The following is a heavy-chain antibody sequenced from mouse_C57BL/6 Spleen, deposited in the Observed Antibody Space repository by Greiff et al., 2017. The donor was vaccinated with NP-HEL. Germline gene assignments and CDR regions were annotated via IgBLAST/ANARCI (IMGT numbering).Heavy chain of an antibody. V-gene: IGHV7-3*01. D-gene: IGHD1-1*01. J-gene: IGHJ4*01. Sequence: EVQLQESGGGLVQPGGSLSLSCAASGFTFTDYYMSWVRQPPGKALEWLGFIRNKANGYTTEYSASVKGRFTISRDNSQSILYLQMNALRAEDSATYYCARDNTTVVDAMDYWGQGTSVTVSS. CDR3: ARDNTTVVDAMDY. CDR2: IRNKANGYTT. CDR1: GFTFTDYY.